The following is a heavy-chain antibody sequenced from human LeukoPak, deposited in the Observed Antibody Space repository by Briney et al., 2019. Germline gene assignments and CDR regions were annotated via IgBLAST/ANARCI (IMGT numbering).Heavy chain of an antibody. CDR2: IIPIFGTA. D-gene: IGHD6-19*01. J-gene: IGHJ4*02. CDR3: ARDQEQWLVLGY. V-gene: IGHV1-69*01. Sequence: SVKVSCKASGGTFSSYAIRWVRQAPGQGLEWMGGIIPIFGTANYAQKFQGRVTITADESTSTAYMELSSLRSEDTAVYYCARDQEQWLVLGYWGQGTLVTVSS. CDR1: GGTFSSYA.